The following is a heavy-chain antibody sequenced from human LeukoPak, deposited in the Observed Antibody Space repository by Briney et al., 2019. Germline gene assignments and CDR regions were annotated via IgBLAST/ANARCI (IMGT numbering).Heavy chain of an antibody. CDR2: IKQDGSEK. CDR3: ARPNYDFWSGRGSSDY. J-gene: IGHJ4*02. CDR1: GFTFSSYW. D-gene: IGHD3-3*01. Sequence: GGSLRLSCAASGFTFSSYWMSWVRQAPGKGLEWVANIKQDGSEKYYVDSVKGRFTISRDNAKNSLYLQMNSLRAEDTAVYYCARPNYDFWSGRGSSDYRGQGTLVTVSS. V-gene: IGHV3-7*01.